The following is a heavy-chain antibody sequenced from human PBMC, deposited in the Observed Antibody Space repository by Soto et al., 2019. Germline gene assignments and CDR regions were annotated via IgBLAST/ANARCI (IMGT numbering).Heavy chain of an antibody. J-gene: IGHJ5*02. CDR2: LIPIFGAA. D-gene: IGHD2-2*01. Sequence: QVQLVQSGAEVRKPGSSVKVSCKISGGTFTNYVISWLRQAPGQGLEWMGGLIPIFGAANLAQKFQGRVTITADESTSTVNMELSSLTAEDTAVYYCARGRWSPSFDPWGQGTLVTVSS. V-gene: IGHV1-69*01. CDR1: GGTFTNYV. CDR3: ARGRWSPSFDP.